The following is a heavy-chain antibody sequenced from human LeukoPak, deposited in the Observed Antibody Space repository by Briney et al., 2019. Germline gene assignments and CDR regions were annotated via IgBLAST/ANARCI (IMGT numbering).Heavy chain of an antibody. Sequence: GGSLRLSCAASGFTFSDYWFHWVRQAPGKGPVCVSRIDTDGSFTDYADSVKGRFSISRDNAKNTLYLQMNSLRAEDTAVHFCVRGLINSPGTDCWGQGTQVTVSS. V-gene: IGHV3-74*01. D-gene: IGHD1-14*01. CDR2: IDTDGSFT. CDR3: VRGLINSPGTDC. J-gene: IGHJ4*02. CDR1: GFTFSDYW.